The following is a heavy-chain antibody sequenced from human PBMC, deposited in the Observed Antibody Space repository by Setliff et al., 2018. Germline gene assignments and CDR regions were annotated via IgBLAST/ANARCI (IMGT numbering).Heavy chain of an antibody. V-gene: IGHV4-39*07. CDR2: IYYSGST. J-gene: IGHJ4*02. Sequence: SETLSLTCTVSGGSISSSSYYWGWIRQPPGKGLEWIGSIYYSGSTYYNPSLKSRVTISVDTSKNQFSRKLSSVTAADTAVYYCARRATYYNFWSGYYDYWGQGTLVTVSS. CDR1: GGSISSSSYY. CDR3: ARRATYYNFWSGYYDY. D-gene: IGHD3-3*01.